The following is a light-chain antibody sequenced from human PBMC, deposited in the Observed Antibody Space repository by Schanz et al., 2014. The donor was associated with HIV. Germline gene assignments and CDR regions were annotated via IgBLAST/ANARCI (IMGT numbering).Light chain of an antibody. CDR2: YDD. CDR1: RSNVGTNP. J-gene: IGLJ3*02. Sequence: QSVLTQPPSVSEAPRQRVTISCSGSRSNVGTNPVNWYQQLPGKAPKLVIYYDDLLPSGVSDRFSGSKSGTSATLGITGLQTGDEADYYCGTWDNSLAAWLFGGGTKLTVL. V-gene: IGLV1-36*01. CDR3: GTWDNSLAAWL.